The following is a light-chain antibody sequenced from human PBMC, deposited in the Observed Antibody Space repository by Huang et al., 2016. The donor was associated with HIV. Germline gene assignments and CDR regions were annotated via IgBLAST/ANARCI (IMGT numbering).Light chain of an antibody. CDR3: QQRYTWPAPT. CDR1: QSVSNY. Sequence: EIVLTQSPATLSLSPGERATLSCRASQSVSNYLAWYPQKPGQAPRLLIYYAANRATGIPARFSGSESGTDFTLTISSLEPEDFAVYYCQQRYTWPAPTFGGGTKVEIK. V-gene: IGKV3-11*01. J-gene: IGKJ4*01. CDR2: YAA.